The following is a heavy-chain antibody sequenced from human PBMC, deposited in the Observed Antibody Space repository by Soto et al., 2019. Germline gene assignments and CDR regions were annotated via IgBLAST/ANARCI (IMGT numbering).Heavy chain of an antibody. CDR1: GYTFTSYG. Sequence: ASVKVSCKASGYTFTSYGISWVRQAPGQGLEWMGWISAYNGNTNYAQKLQGRVTMTTDTSTSTAYMELRSLRSDDTAVYYCARLPFVRNYDILTGYHYYGMDVWGQGTTVTVSS. J-gene: IGHJ6*02. CDR3: ARLPFVRNYDILTGYHYYGMDV. CDR2: ISAYNGNT. D-gene: IGHD3-9*01. V-gene: IGHV1-18*01.